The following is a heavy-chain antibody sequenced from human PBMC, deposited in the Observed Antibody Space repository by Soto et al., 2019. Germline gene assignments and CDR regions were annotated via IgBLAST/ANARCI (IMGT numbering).Heavy chain of an antibody. D-gene: IGHD3-10*01. CDR1: GFTVSSNY. CDR3: ASALMVRGVIRGYYNYGMDV. J-gene: IGHJ6*02. Sequence: PGGSLRLSCAASGFTVSSNYMSWVRQAPGKGLEWVSVIYSGGSTYYADSVKGRFTISRDNSKNTLYLQMNSLRAEDTAVYYCASALMVRGVIRGYYNYGMDVWGQGTTVTVSS. V-gene: IGHV3-53*01. CDR2: IYSGGST.